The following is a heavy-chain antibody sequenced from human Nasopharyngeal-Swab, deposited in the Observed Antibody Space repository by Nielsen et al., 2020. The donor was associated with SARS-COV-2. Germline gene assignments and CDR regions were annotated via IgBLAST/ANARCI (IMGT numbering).Heavy chain of an antibody. CDR3: ARVLTRNLVVALVLDAFDI. D-gene: IGHD2-15*01. Sequence: LRLSCTVSGGSISSGGYYWSWIRQHPGKGLEWIGYIYYSGSTYYNPSLKSRVTISVDTSKNQFSLKLSSVTAAATAVYYCARVLTRNLVVALVLDAFDIWGQGTMVTVSS. J-gene: IGHJ3*02. V-gene: IGHV4-31*03. CDR2: IYYSGST. CDR1: GGSISSGGYY.